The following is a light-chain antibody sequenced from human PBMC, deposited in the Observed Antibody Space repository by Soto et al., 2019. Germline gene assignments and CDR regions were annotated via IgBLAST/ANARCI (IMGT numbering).Light chain of an antibody. CDR3: RSYTSSNPVV. CDR2: EVS. CDR1: SRDVGGY. J-gene: IGLJ2*01. V-gene: IGLV2-14*01. Sequence: QSALTQPASVSGSPGQSITISCTGTSRDVGGYVSWYQQHPGKAPKLMIYEVSNRPSGVSNRFSGSKSGNTASLTISGLQAEDEADYYCRSYTSSNPVVFGGGTKVTVL.